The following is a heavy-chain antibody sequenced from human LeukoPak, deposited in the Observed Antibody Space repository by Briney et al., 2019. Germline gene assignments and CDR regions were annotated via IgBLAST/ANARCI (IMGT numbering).Heavy chain of an antibody. CDR1: GFTFSSYG. J-gene: IGHJ3*02. V-gene: IGHV3-23*01. CDR3: AKDTRAIVGSAHNAFDI. D-gene: IGHD1-26*01. CDR2: VSGTGSNT. Sequence: GGSLRLSCAASGFTFSSYGISWVRQAPGKGLEWVSGVSGTGSNTYYLDSVKGRFTISRDNSKNTVYLQMNSLRAEDTALYYCAKDTRAIVGSAHNAFDIWGQGTMVTVSS.